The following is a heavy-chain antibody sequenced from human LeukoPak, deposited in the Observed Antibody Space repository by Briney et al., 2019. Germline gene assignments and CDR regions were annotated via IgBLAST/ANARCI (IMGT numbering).Heavy chain of an antibody. CDR2: IYYSGST. J-gene: IGHJ4*02. D-gene: IGHD4-17*01. CDR3: ARDSTYGDPDY. Sequence: PSETLSLTCTVSGGSISSYYWSWMRQPPGKGLEWIGYIYYSGSTKYNPSLKSRVTISVDTSKNQFSLKLSSVTAADTAVYYCARDSTYGDPDYWGQGTLVTVSS. CDR1: GGSISSYY. V-gene: IGHV4-59*01.